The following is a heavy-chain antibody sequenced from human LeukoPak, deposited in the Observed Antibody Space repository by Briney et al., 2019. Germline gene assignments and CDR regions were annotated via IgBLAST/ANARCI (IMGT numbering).Heavy chain of an antibody. V-gene: IGHV3-23*01. CDR1: GFTFSSYG. Sequence: GGSLRLSCAASGFTFSSYGMSSVRQAPGKGLEWVSAISGSGGSTYYADSVKGRFTISRDTSKNTLYLQMNSLRAEDTAVYYCAKDFANSYGSGSYSFDYWGQGTLVTVSS. D-gene: IGHD3-10*01. CDR3: AKDFANSYGSGSYSFDY. J-gene: IGHJ4*02. CDR2: ISGSGGST.